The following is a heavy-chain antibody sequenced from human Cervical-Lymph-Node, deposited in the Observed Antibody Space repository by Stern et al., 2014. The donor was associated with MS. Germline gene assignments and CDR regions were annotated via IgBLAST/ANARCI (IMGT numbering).Heavy chain of an antibody. D-gene: IGHD6-19*01. CDR2: ISGSGGNT. V-gene: IGHV3-23*04. CDR1: GFTFSSYA. CDR3: TKGFTVTGTGYGVDV. J-gene: IGHJ6*02. Sequence: EVQLVESGGGLVQPGGSLRLSCAASGFTFSSYAMSWVRQAPGKGLEWISSISGSGGNTFYGDSVKGRFTFSRDNSKNTLEMQMNSLRAEDSALYYCTKGFTVTGTGYGVDVWGQGTTVTVSS.